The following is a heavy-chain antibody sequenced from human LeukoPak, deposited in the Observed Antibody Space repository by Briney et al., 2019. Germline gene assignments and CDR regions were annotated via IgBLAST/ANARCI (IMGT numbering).Heavy chain of an antibody. D-gene: IGHD2-2*01. CDR2: IWYDGSNK. CDR1: GFTFSSYG. J-gene: IGHJ6*02. V-gene: IGHV3-33*01. Sequence: GGSLRLSCAASGFTFSSYGMHWVRQAPGKGLEWVAVIWYDGSNKYYADSVKGRFTISRDNSKNTLYLQMNSLRAEDTAVYYCAREGRIVVVPAAVYYYYGMDVWGQGTTVTVSS. CDR3: AREGRIVVVPAAVYYYYGMDV.